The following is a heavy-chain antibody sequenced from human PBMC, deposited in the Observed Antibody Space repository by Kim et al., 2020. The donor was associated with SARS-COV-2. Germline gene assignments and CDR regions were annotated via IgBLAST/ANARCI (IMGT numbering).Heavy chain of an antibody. D-gene: IGHD1-20*01. Sequence: TNYAKKFQGWGTMTRDTSISTAYMELSRLRSDDTAVYYCARDHGMGEMDVWGQGTTVTVSS. V-gene: IGHV1-2*04. CDR3: ARDHGMGEMDV. J-gene: IGHJ6*02. CDR2: T.